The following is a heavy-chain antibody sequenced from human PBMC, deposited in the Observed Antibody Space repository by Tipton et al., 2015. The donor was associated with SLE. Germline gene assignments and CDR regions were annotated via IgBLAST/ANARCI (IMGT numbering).Heavy chain of an antibody. CDR1: EFAFSTYR. Sequence: GSLRLSCAASEFAFSTYRMSWVRQSPGKGLEWVANIKQDGSEKYYVDSVKGRFTIFRDNARNSLFLQMNSLRAEDTSVYFCARAANHFDFWSGSFDLWGKGTMVTVSS. D-gene: IGHD3-3*01. V-gene: IGHV3-7*01. CDR2: IKQDGSEK. CDR3: ARAANHFDFWSGSFDL. J-gene: IGHJ3*01.